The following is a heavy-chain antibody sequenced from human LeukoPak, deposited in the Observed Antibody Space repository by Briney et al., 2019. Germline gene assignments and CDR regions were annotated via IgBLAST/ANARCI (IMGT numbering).Heavy chain of an antibody. Sequence: GGSLRLSCAASGFTFSSCVMSWVRQAPGKGLGWVASLNLDGSDKYYVDSVKGRFTISRDNAKNSLYLQMDSLRVEDTAVYYCAKGKRYPDYWGQGTLVTVSS. J-gene: IGHJ4*02. CDR3: AKGKRYPDY. CDR1: GFTFSSCV. D-gene: IGHD1-1*01. V-gene: IGHV3-7*03. CDR2: LNLDGSDK.